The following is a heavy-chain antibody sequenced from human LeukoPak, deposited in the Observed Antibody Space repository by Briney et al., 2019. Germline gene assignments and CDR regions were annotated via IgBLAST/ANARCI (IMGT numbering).Heavy chain of an antibody. CDR3: ARPWRYCSGGSCYTWDY. CDR2: NNSNSGGT. J-gene: IGHJ4*02. CDR1: GYTFTRYY. D-gene: IGHD2-15*01. Sequence: GASVKVSCKASGYTFTRYYMHWVRQAPGQGLEWMGRNNSNSGGTNYAQKFQARVTITRDTSISTAYMELSRLRSDDTAVYYCARPWRYCSGGSCYTWDYWGQGTLVTVSS. V-gene: IGHV1-2*06.